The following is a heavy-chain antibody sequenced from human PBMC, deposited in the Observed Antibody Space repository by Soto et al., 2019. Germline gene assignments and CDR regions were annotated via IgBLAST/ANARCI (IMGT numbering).Heavy chain of an antibody. CDR3: ARVCWRGGSCYYEYYGRDV. J-gene: IGHJ6*02. V-gene: IGHV3-30*04. CDR2: ISYDGSNK. Sequence: GGSLRLSCAASGFTFSSYAMHWVRQAPGKGLEWVAVISYDGSNKYYADSVKGRFTISRDNSKNTLYLQMNSLRAEDTAVYYGARVCWRGGSCYYEYYGRDVWGQGTTVTVSS. D-gene: IGHD2-15*01. CDR1: GFTFSSYA.